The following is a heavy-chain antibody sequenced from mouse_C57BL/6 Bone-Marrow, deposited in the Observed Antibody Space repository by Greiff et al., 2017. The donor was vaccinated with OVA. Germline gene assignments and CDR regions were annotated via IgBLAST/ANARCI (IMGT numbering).Heavy chain of an antibody. CDR2: IWSGGSS. Sequence: QVQLQQSGPGLVQPSQCLSITCTVSGFSLTSYGVHWVRQPPGKGLEWLGVIWSGGSSDYNAAFISRLSLSNDNSKSQVFFKMNSLQADDTAIYYDAKTDWYAMDYWGQGTSVTVSS. D-gene: IGHD4-1*01. CDR1: GFSLTSYG. CDR3: AKTDWYAMDY. J-gene: IGHJ4*01. V-gene: IGHV2-4*01.